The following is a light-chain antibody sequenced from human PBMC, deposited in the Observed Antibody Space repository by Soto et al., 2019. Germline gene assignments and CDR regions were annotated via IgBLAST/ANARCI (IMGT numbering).Light chain of an antibody. CDR3: QSYDSSLSDSV. CDR1: SSNIGAGYD. V-gene: IGLV1-40*01. Sequence: QSVLTQPPSVSGAPGQRVTISCTGSSSNIGAGYDVHWYQQLPGTAPKVLIYGNSNRPSGVPDRFSGSKSGTSASLAITGLQAEDEADYYCQSYDSSLSDSVFGTGTKVTV. CDR2: GNS. J-gene: IGLJ1*01.